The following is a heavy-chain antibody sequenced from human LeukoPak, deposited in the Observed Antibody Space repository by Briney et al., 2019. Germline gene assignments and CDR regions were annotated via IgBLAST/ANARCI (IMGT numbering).Heavy chain of an antibody. J-gene: IGHJ3*01. V-gene: IGHV3-33*01. CDR2: IWYDGSKQ. Sequence: GGSLRLSCAASGFIFSNYGMHWVRQTPGKGLEWVAVIWYDGSKQYYADSAKGRFTISRDNSQNTLYLQMNSLRAEDTAVYYCAREDDDWGPNTLDVWGQGTVVTVSS. D-gene: IGHD7-27*01. CDR3: AREDDDWGPNTLDV. CDR1: GFIFSNYG.